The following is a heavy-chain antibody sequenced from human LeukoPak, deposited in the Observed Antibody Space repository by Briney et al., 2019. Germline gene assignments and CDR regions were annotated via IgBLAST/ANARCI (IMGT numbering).Heavy chain of an antibody. J-gene: IGHJ4*02. Sequence: GGSLRLSCAASGFTFSSYGMHWVRQAPGKGLEWVAVISYDGSNKYYADSVNGRFTISRDNSKNTLYLQMNSLRAEDTAVYYCAKDLLYFDWLLPDYWGQGTLVTVSS. CDR2: ISYDGSNK. CDR3: AKDLLYFDWLLPDY. CDR1: GFTFSSYG. D-gene: IGHD3-9*01. V-gene: IGHV3-30*18.